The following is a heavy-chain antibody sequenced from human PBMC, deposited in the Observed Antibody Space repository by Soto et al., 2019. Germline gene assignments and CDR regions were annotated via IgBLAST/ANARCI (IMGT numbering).Heavy chain of an antibody. V-gene: IGHV4-30-2*01. D-gene: IGHD2-15*01. J-gene: IGHJ4*02. CDR1: GGSIGSGGYS. CDR3: ARGQVVAAQH. Sequence: SETLSLTCAVSGGSIGSGGYSWSWVRQPPGKGLEWIGYIYHSGSTYYNPSLKSRVTISVDRSKNQFSLKLSSVTAADTAVYYCARGQVVAAQHWGQGTLVTVSS. CDR2: IYHSGST.